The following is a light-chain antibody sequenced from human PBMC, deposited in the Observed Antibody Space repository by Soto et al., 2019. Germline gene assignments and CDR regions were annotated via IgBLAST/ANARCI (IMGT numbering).Light chain of an antibody. CDR3: AAWDDSLNGQV. CDR2: SNN. Sequence: QSVLTQPPSASGNPGQRVTISCSGGSSNIGSNTVNWYQQLPGTAPKVLIYSNNQRPSGVPDRFSGSKSGTSASLAISGLQSEDEADYYCAAWDDSLNGQVFGTGTKVTVL. V-gene: IGLV1-44*01. CDR1: SSNIGSNT. J-gene: IGLJ1*01.